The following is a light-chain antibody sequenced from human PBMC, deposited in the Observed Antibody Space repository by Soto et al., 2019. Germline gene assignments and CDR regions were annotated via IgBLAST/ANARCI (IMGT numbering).Light chain of an antibody. CDR2: GAS. Sequence: EIVLTQSPCTLSLSPGERATLSFRASQSVSSFLAWYQQKPGQAPRLLIYGASSRATGIPDRFSGSGSGTDFTLTISRLEPEDFAVYYCQQYGSSPRTFGQGTKVDI. V-gene: IGKV3-20*01. CDR1: QSVSSF. J-gene: IGKJ1*01. CDR3: QQYGSSPRT.